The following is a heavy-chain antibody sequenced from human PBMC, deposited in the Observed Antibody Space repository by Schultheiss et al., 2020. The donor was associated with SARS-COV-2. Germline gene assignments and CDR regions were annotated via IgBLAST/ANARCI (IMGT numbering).Heavy chain of an antibody. CDR1: GFTFNFYS. J-gene: IGHJ6*03. D-gene: IGHD3-10*01. V-gene: IGHV3-21*01. Sequence: GGSLRLSCAASGFTFNFYSMNWVRQAPGKGLEWVSSISRSSGFIYYADSVKGRFTISRDNAKNSLYLQMNSLRAGDTAVYYCARGNYYGSGSYPRYYYYYMDVWGKGTTVTVSS. CDR2: ISRSSGFI. CDR3: ARGNYYGSGSYPRYYYYYMDV.